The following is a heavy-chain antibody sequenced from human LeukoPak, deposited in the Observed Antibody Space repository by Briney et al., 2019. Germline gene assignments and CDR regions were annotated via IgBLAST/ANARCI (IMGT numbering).Heavy chain of an antibody. CDR3: ARVSGVSGSYTFDI. CDR2: IYSDNT. J-gene: IGHJ3*02. CDR1: GFTVSSNS. Sequence: GGSLRLSCTVSGFTVSSNSMSWVRQAPGKGLEWVSFIYSDNTHYSDSVKGRFTISRDNSKNTLYLQMNSLRAEDTAVYYCARVSGVSGSYTFDIWGQGTMVTVSS. D-gene: IGHD1-26*01. V-gene: IGHV3-53*01.